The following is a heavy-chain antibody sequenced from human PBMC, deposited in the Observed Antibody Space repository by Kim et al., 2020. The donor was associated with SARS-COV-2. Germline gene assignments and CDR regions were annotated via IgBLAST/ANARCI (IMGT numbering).Heavy chain of an antibody. J-gene: IGHJ4*02. Sequence: GGSLRLSCAASGFIFSTYEMNWVRQAPGKGLEWISHIRTSGSTVYYADSVKSRFTISRDNAKNSLYLQMNSLRAEDMAVYYCARSRDSPFDSWGQGTLVTVSS. CDR3: ARSRDSPFDS. CDR1: GFIFSTYE. V-gene: IGHV3-48*03. CDR2: IRTSGSTV. D-gene: IGHD2-21*02.